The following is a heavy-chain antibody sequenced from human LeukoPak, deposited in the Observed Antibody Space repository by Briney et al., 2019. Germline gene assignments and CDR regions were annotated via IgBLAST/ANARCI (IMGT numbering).Heavy chain of an antibody. D-gene: IGHD6-13*01. Sequence: ASVKVSCKASGYTFTGYYMHWVRQAPGQGLEWMGWINPNSGGTNYAQEFQGRVTMTRDTSISTAYMELSRLRSDDTAVYYCARVPYSSSWYYFDYWGQGTLVTVSS. CDR2: INPNSGGT. CDR3: ARVPYSSSWYYFDY. V-gene: IGHV1-2*02. J-gene: IGHJ4*02. CDR1: GYTFTGYY.